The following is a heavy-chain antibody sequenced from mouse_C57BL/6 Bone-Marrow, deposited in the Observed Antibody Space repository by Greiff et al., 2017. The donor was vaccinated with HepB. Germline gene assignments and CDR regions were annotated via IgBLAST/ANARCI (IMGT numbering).Heavy chain of an antibody. J-gene: IGHJ3*01. CDR2: INPGSGGT. Sequence: VQLQQSGAELVRPGTSVKVSCKASGYAFTNYLIEWVKQRPGQGLEWIGVINPGSGGTNYNEKFKGKATLTADKSSSTAYMQLSSLTSEDSAVYFCERFPYYYGSSPFAYWGQGTLVTVSA. D-gene: IGHD1-1*01. V-gene: IGHV1-54*01. CDR3: ERFPYYYGSSPFAY. CDR1: GYAFTNYL.